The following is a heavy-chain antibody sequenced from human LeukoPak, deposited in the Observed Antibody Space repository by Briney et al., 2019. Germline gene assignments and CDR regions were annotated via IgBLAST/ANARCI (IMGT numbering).Heavy chain of an antibody. Sequence: GASVKVSRKASGYTFTHNFMHWVRQAPGQGLEWMGIINPSGDNTWYAQKFQGRVTMTRDMATSTDYMEVNSLRSEDTAVYYCARDNSMGDSAWWFDPWGQGTLVTVSS. CDR3: ARDNSMGDSAWWFDP. CDR1: GYTFTHNF. V-gene: IGHV1-46*01. D-gene: IGHD5-12*01. CDR2: INPSGDNT. J-gene: IGHJ5*02.